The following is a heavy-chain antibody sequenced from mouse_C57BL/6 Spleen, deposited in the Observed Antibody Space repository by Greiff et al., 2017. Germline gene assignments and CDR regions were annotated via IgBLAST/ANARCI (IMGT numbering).Heavy chain of an antibody. CDR1: GFTFSSYA. Sequence: EVHLVESGGGLVKPGGSLKLSCAASGFTFSSYAMSWVRQTPEKRLEWVATISDGGSYTYYPDNGKGRFTISRDNAKNNLYLQMSHLKSEDTAMYYCARDGTVVKGYFDYWGQGTTRTVSS. J-gene: IGHJ2*01. CDR2: ISDGGSYT. D-gene: IGHD1-1*01. V-gene: IGHV5-4*01. CDR3: ARDGTVVKGYFDY.